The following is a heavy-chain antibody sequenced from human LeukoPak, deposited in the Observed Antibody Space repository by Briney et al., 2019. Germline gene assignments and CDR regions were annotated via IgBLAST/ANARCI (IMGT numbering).Heavy chain of an antibody. CDR2: ISAYNGNT. Sequence: GASVTVSCKASGYTFISYGISWVRQAPGQGLAWMGWISAYNGNTDYAQNLQGRVTMTTDTSTRTAYMELRSLRSDDTAVYYCAGTGGGGSIAARLHYYYMDVWGKGTTVTVSS. J-gene: IGHJ6*03. CDR3: AGTGGGGSIAARLHYYYMDV. V-gene: IGHV1-18*01. CDR1: GYTFISYG. D-gene: IGHD6-6*01.